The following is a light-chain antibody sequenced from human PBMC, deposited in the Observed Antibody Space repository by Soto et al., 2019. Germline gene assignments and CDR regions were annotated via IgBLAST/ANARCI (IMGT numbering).Light chain of an antibody. Sequence: EVVLTQSPGTLSLSPGERATLSFRSSQIVTINSLAWYQQKPGQPPRLLIYAASTRASAIPDRFSGSGSGTYFTLTISRLQPEDFLLYYCQQYGDSPVNSGPGTRVDVK. V-gene: IGKV3-20*01. CDR2: AAS. CDR3: QQYGDSPVN. CDR1: QIVTINS. J-gene: IGKJ3*01.